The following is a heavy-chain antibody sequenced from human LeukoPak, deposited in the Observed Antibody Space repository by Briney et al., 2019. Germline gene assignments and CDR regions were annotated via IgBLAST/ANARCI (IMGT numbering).Heavy chain of an antibody. V-gene: IGHV3-21*01. CDR1: GFTLSSYS. Sequence: GGSLRLSCAASGFTLSSYSMNWVRQAPGKGLEWVSSISSSSSYIYYADSVKGRFTISRDNAKNSLYLQMNSLRAEDTAVYYCARGGYSSGWMISAYWGQGTLVTVSS. CDR2: ISSSSSYI. CDR3: ARGGYSSGWMISAY. D-gene: IGHD6-19*01. J-gene: IGHJ4*02.